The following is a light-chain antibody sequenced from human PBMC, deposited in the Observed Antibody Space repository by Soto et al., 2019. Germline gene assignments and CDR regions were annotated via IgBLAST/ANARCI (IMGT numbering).Light chain of an antibody. Sequence: QSVLTQPPSASGTPGQRVTISCSGSSSKIGSNYVYWYQQVPGTAPKLLIYRNSQRPSGVPDRFSDSKSGTSASLAISGLRSEDEADYFCAAWDNSLTGYVFGTGTKVTVL. CDR3: AAWDNSLTGYV. J-gene: IGLJ1*01. V-gene: IGLV1-47*01. CDR2: RNS. CDR1: SSKIGSNY.